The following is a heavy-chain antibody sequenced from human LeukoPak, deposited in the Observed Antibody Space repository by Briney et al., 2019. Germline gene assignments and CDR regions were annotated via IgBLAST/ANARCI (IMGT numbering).Heavy chain of an antibody. CDR2: IYPGNSDT. D-gene: IGHD3-10*01. Sequence: GESLKISCKGSGYSFSTHWIGWARQMPGKGLEWMAMIYPGNSDTTYRPSFQGQVISSADKSINTAYLQWSSLKASDTGMDYCSRLMDGSGSYAPFDIWGQGTMVTVSS. CDR1: GYSFSTHW. V-gene: IGHV5-51*01. CDR3: SRLMDGSGSYAPFDI. J-gene: IGHJ3*02.